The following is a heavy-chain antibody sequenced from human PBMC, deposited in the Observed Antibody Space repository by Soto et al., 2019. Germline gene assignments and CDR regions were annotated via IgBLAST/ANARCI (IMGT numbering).Heavy chain of an antibody. J-gene: IGHJ6*02. Sequence: PSETLSLTCAVYGGSFSGYYWSWIRQPPGKGLEWIGEINHSGSTNYNPSLKSRVTISVDTSKNQFSLKLSSVTAADTAVYYCARGNYYYGMDVWGQGTTVTVSS. V-gene: IGHV4-34*01. CDR1: GGSFSGYY. CDR2: INHSGST. CDR3: ARGNYYYGMDV.